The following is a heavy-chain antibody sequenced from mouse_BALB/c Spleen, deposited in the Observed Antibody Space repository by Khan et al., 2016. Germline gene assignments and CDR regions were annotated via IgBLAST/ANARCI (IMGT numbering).Heavy chain of an antibody. CDR1: GYTFTNFG. CDR3: AKLTGNAWFAY. V-gene: IGHV9-3-1*01. J-gene: IGHJ3*01. Sequence: QIQLVQSGPELKKPGETVKISCKASGYTFTNFGMNWVKQAPGKGLKWMGWINTYTGEPTYADDFKGRFAFSLETSASTASLQINNLKNEDSATYFCAKLTGNAWFAYWGQGTLVTVSA. D-gene: IGHD4-1*01. CDR2: INTYTGEP.